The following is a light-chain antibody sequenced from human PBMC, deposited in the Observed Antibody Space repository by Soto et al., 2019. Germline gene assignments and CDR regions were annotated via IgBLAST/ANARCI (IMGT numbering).Light chain of an antibody. J-gene: IGKJ1*01. Sequence: DIQMTQSPSTLSASVGDRVTITCRASQSISTWLAWYQQKPGKAPKLLIYNASSLESGVPSRFSGSGSGTEFTLIISSLQPDDFATYYCQQYINRWTFGQGTKVEIK. V-gene: IGKV1-5*03. CDR1: QSISTW. CDR2: NAS. CDR3: QQYINRWT.